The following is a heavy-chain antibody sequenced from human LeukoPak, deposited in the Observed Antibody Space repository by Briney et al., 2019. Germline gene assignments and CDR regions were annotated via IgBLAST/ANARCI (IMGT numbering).Heavy chain of an antibody. D-gene: IGHD3-16*01. V-gene: IGHV3-23*01. J-gene: IGHJ5*02. CDR2: TPSSGPIT. CDR3: ANRVAQHDS. Sequence: PGGSLRLSCVASGFTFSSFAMSWVRQAPGKGLEWVAGTPSSGPITYYADSVKGRFTISRDNSKNTLYLQMNSLTAEDTGVYYCANRVAQHDSWGQGTLVTVSS. CDR1: GFTFSSFA.